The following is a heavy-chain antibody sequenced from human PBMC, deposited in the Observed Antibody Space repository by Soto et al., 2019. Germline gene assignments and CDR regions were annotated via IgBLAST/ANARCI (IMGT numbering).Heavy chain of an antibody. D-gene: IGHD3-10*01. V-gene: IGHV3-23*01. Sequence: GGSLRLSCAASGFTFNSYAMSWVRQAPEKGLEWVSTISANGGVTYYADSVKGRFTISRDNSKNTLYLQMNSLRADDTAVYYCAKTTSQYGSGTYYNVNDYWGQGTLVTVSS. CDR2: ISANGGVT. J-gene: IGHJ4*02. CDR1: GFTFNSYA. CDR3: AKTTSQYGSGTYYNVNDY.